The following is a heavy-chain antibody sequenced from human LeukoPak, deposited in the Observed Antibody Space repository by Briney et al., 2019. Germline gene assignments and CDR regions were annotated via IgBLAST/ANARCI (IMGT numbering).Heavy chain of an antibody. D-gene: IGHD3-3*01. CDR3: ASVLRFI. Sequence: PSETLSLTCAVYGGSFATYYWSWIRQPPGKGLEWIGEINHSGTTNYNPSLKSRVTISVDTSKNQFSLKLSSVTAADTAVYYCASVLRFIWGQGTIVTVSS. V-gene: IGHV4-34*01. J-gene: IGHJ3*02. CDR2: INHSGTT. CDR1: GGSFATYY.